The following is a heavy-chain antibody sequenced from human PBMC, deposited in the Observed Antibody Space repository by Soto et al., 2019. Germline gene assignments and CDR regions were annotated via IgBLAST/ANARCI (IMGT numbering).Heavy chain of an antibody. CDR3: ARDESNWNYANEIDY. CDR1: GFTFSSYA. V-gene: IGHV3-30-3*01. Sequence: GGSLRLSCAASGFTFSSYAMHWVRQAPGKGLEWVAVISYDGSNKYYADSVKGRFTISRDNSKNTLYLQMNSLRAEDTAVYYCARDESNWNYANEIDYWGQGTLVTVSS. D-gene: IGHD1-7*01. J-gene: IGHJ4*02. CDR2: ISYDGSNK.